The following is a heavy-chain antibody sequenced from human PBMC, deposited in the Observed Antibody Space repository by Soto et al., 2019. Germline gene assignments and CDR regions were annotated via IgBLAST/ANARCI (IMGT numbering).Heavy chain of an antibody. D-gene: IGHD3-9*01. J-gene: IGHJ4*02. Sequence: EVQLLESGGHLIQPGESLRLSCAASGFSFSGYTRNWVRQAQGKGLEWISGMNGGGGTTYYADSVKGRFTISRDDSKNILYLQMNSPRVEDTAIYYCAKDRHPDGIWTFDYWGRGTLVTVSS. CDR1: GFSFSGYT. V-gene: IGHV3-23*01. CDR2: MNGGGGTT. CDR3: AKDRHPDGIWTFDY.